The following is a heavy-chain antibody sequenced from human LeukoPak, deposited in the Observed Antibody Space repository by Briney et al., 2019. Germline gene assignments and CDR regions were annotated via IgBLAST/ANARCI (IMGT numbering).Heavy chain of an antibody. V-gene: IGHV3-23*01. J-gene: IGHJ4*02. D-gene: IGHD3-16*01. CDR3: AKALGGYDFDY. Sequence: GGSLRLSCAASGFTFSSYGMSWVRQAPGKGLEWVSSLSGSGGSTYYADSVKVRFTISRDNAKNTLFLQMNSLRAEDKAVYYCAKALGGYDFDYWGQGILVTVSS. CDR2: LSGSGGST. CDR1: GFTFSSYG.